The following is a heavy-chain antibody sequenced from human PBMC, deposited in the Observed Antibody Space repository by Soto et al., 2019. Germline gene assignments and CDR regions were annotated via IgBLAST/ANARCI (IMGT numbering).Heavy chain of an antibody. Sequence: EVQLVESGGGLVQPGRSLRLSCAASGFTFDDSAMHWVRRVPGKGLEWVSSISWNSNIIGYADSVKGRFTISRDNAKNSLYLQMNSLRPEDTALYYCAKGGPDGFCSGGRCYFDYWGQGTLVTVSS. J-gene: IGHJ4*02. CDR3: AKGGPDGFCSGGRCYFDY. CDR1: GFTFDDSA. CDR2: ISWNSNII. D-gene: IGHD2-15*01. V-gene: IGHV3-9*01.